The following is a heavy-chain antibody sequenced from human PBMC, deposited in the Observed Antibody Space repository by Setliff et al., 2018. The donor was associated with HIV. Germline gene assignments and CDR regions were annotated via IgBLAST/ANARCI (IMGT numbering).Heavy chain of an antibody. V-gene: IGHV1-69*10. CDR3: VRVGPWYYARSGYLASWDY. D-gene: IGHD3-22*01. CDR1: GFTFNHYA. Sequence: ASVKVSCKASGFTFNHYALSWVRQAPGQRPEWMGGTNPQSDIANYAQRFQGRVTITADHSTTTTYMELTSLRADDTAVYYCVRVGPWYYARSGYLASWDYWGQGTLVTAPQ. J-gene: IGHJ4*02. CDR2: TNPQSDIA.